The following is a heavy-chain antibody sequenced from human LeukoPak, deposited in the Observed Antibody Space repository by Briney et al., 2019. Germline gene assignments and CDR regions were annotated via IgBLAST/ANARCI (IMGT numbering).Heavy chain of an antibody. CDR2: IRSKRDGETA. J-gene: IGHJ4*02. D-gene: IGHD3-10*01. V-gene: IGHV3-15*07. CDR1: EFTFSGAW. CDR3: TTGYTMASHDGY. Sequence: RAGGSLRLSCVASEFTFSGAWMHWVRQAPGKGLEWVGLIRSKRDGETADYPAPVKGRFTISRDDSKSTVYLQMNRLNTEDTAVYYCTTGYTMASHDGYWGQGTLVTVSS.